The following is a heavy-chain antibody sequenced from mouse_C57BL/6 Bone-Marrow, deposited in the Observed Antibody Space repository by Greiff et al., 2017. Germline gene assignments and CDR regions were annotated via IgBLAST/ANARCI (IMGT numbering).Heavy chain of an antibody. CDR3: ANSFDY. J-gene: IGHJ2*01. CDR2: IDPSDSYT. Sequence: QVQLQQPGAELVMPGASVKLSCKASGYTFTSYWMHWVKQRPGQGLEWIGEIDPSDSYTNYNQKFKGKSTLTVDKSSSTAYMQLSSRTSEDSAVYYCANSFDYWGQGTTLTVSS. V-gene: IGHV1-69*01. CDR1: GYTFTSYW.